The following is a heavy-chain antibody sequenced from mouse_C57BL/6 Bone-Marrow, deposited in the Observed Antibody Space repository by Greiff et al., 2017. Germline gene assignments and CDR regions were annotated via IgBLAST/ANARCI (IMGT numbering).Heavy chain of an antibody. Sequence: QVQLQQSGAELVKPGASVKISCKASGYAFSSYWMNWVKQRPGKGLEWIGQIYPGDGDTNYNGKFKGKATLTADKSSSTAYMQLSSRTSEDSAVYFCARSRYMWYFDVWGTGTTVTVSS. CDR1: GYAFSSYW. D-gene: IGHD1-3*01. CDR2: IYPGDGDT. CDR3: ARSRYMWYFDV. V-gene: IGHV1-80*01. J-gene: IGHJ1*03.